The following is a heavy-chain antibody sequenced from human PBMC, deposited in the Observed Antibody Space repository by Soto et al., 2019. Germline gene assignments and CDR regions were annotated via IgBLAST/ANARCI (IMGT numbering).Heavy chain of an antibody. CDR3: ARDVDLYSYGLSRFDY. D-gene: IGHD5-18*01. J-gene: IGHJ4*02. CDR1: GGSISSYY. Sequence: SETLSLTCTVSGGSISSYYWSWIRQPAGKGLEWIGRIYTSGSTNYNPSLKSRVTMSVDTYKNQFSLKLSSVTAEDTAVYYCARDVDLYSYGLSRFDYWGQGTLVTVSS. CDR2: IYTSGST. V-gene: IGHV4-4*07.